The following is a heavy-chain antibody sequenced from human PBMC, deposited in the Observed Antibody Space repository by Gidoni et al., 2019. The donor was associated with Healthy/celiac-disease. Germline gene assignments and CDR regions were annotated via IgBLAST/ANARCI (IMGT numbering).Heavy chain of an antibody. CDR3: ATGGAIQYSNRQGNACDI. D-gene: IGHD2-15*01. CDR1: GYTLTELS. V-gene: IGHV1-24*01. J-gene: IGHJ3*02. CDR2: FDHEEGET. Sequence: QVQLVQSGAEVKKTGASVKVSCKVSGYTLTELSMHWVRQAPGKGLEWMGGFDHEEGETIYAQKFQGRVTMTEDTSTDTAYSEMSSLRSEDTAVYYCATGGAIQYSNRQGNACDIWGQGTMVTVSS.